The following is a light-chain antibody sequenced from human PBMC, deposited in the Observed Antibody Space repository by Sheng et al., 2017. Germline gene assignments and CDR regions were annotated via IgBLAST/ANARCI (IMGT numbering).Light chain of an antibody. CDR3: QQRSNWPLT. Sequence: EIVLTQSPGTLSLSPGERATLSCRASQSIRSSLAWYQQKVGQAPRLLIYDASNRATGIPARFSGSGSGTDFTLTISSLEPEDFAVYYCQQRSNWPLTFGPGTKVDI. CDR2: DAS. CDR1: QSIRSS. V-gene: IGKV3-11*01. J-gene: IGKJ3*01.